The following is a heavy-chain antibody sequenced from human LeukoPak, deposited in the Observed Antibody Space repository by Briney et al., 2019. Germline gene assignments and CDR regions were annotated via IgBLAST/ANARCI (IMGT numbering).Heavy chain of an antibody. CDR2: IYYSGST. CDR1: GGSISSYY. V-gene: IGHV4-59*01. D-gene: IGHD2-21*01. Sequence: SETLSLTCTVSGGSISSYYWSWIRQPPGKGLEWIGYIYYSGSTNYNPSLKSRVTISVDTSKNQFSLKLSSVTAADTAVYYCARGGGGYSLGGYYFDYWGQGTLVTVSS. CDR3: ARGGGGYSLGGYYFDY. J-gene: IGHJ4*02.